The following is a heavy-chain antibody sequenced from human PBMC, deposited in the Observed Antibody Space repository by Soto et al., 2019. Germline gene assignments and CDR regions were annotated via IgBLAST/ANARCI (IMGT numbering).Heavy chain of an antibody. CDR2: VNHSGST. D-gene: IGHD6-25*01. V-gene: IGHV4-34*01. CDR3: AMIGPGPVDRWIAARPHYLDD. CDR1: GGSFSGYY. Sequence: QVQLQQGGAGLLKPSETRSLTCAVYGGSFSGYYWSWIRQPPGEGLEGMGEVNHSGSTNYNPCLKRLVTSTADRATNQFALKLSSVTAADTTVYYCAMIGPGPVDRWIAARPHYLDDCVKGTTVTVSS. J-gene: IGHJ6*03.